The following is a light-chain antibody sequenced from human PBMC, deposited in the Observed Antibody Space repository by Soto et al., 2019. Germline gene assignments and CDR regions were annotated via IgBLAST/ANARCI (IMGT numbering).Light chain of an antibody. CDR1: QSVSSN. Sequence: ETVMTQSPVTLSVSPGERATLSCRASQSVSSNLAWYQQKPGQAPRLLIYDASNRASGTPDRFSGSGFGTDFTLTITRLEPEDFAVYYCQQYGDSPQTFGPGTKVDIK. CDR2: DAS. J-gene: IGKJ1*01. V-gene: IGKV3-20*01. CDR3: QQYGDSPQT.